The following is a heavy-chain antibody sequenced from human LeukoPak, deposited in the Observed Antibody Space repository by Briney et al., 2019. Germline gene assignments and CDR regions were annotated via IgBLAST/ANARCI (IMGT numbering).Heavy chain of an antibody. CDR1: GYTFTSYY. CDR2: INPNSGGT. Sequence: ASVKVSCKASGYTFTSYYIHWVRQAPGQGLEWMGWINPNSGGTNYAQKFQGRVTMTRDTSISTAYMELSRLRSDDTAVYYCARVDYYDSSGYDYWGQGTLVTVSS. D-gene: IGHD3-22*01. CDR3: ARVDYYDSSGYDY. V-gene: IGHV1-2*02. J-gene: IGHJ4*02.